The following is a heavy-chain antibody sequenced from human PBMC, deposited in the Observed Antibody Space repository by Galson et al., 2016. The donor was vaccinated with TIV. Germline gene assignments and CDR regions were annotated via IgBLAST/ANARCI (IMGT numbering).Heavy chain of an antibody. Sequence: SLRLSCAASGVIVSNNYMSWVRQAPGKGLEWISVIYTNGRTFYADSVKGRFTISRDSSKNTLYLQMNSLRPEDTALYYCARQNDYLHYFNYWGQGTLVTVSS. CDR3: ARQNDYLHYFNY. D-gene: IGHD4/OR15-4a*01. J-gene: IGHJ4*02. CDR1: GVIVSNNY. V-gene: IGHV3-53*05. CDR2: IYTNGRT.